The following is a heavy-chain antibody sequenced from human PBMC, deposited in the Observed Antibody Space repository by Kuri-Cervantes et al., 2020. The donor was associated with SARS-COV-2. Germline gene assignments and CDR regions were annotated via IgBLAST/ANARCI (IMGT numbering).Heavy chain of an antibody. V-gene: IGHV3-21*01. CDR3: ARRYGSGSYYTSLYFDY. Sequence: GGSLRLSCAASGFTISSYSMNWVRQAPGKGLEWVSSISSSSSYIYYADSVKGRFTISRDNAKNSLYLQMNSLRAEDTAVYYCARRYGSGSYYTSLYFDYWGQGTLVTVSS. J-gene: IGHJ4*02. D-gene: IGHD3-10*01. CDR2: ISSSSSYI. CDR1: GFTISSYS.